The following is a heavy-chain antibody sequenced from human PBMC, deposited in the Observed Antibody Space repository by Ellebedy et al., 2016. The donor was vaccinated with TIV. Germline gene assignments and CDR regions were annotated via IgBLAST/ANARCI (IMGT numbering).Heavy chain of an antibody. J-gene: IGHJ4*02. CDR1: GYTFTNYN. V-gene: IGHV1-46*01. D-gene: IGHD2-15*01. CDR3: PVGGPDFDY. CDR2: INPSGGGT. Sequence: AASVKVSCKASGYTFTNYNLHWVRQAPGQGLEWMGIINPSGGGTNYAQKFQGRVTMTRDTSTTTIYMELSRLRSEDTAVYYCPVGGPDFDYWGQGTLVTVS.